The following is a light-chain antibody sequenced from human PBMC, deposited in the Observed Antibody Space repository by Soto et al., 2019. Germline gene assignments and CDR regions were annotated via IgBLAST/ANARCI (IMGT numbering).Light chain of an antibody. CDR1: TGAVTSGYY. J-gene: IGLJ2*01. CDR3: LLYFGGYGV. V-gene: IGLV7-43*01. CDR2: STD. Sequence: QAVVTQEPSLTVSAGGTVTLTCASSTGAVTSGYYPNWVQQKPGQTPRALIYSTDNKHSWTPDRFSGSLLGGKAALTLSGAQPEDEAEYYCLLYFGGYGVFGGGTKLTVL.